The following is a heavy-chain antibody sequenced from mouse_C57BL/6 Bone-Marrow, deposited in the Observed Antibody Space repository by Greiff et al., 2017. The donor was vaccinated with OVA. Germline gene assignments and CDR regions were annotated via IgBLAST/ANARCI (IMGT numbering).Heavy chain of an antibody. CDR2: IYPGSGST. CDR1: GYTFTSYW. V-gene: IGHV1-55*01. J-gene: IGHJ3*01. Sequence: QVQLKQPGAELVKPGASVKMSCKASGYTFTSYWITWVKQRPGQVLEWIGDIYPGSGSTNYNEKFKSKATLTVDTSSSTAYMQLSSLTSEDSAVYYCARNWVAYWGQGTLVTVSA. CDR3: ARNWVAY.